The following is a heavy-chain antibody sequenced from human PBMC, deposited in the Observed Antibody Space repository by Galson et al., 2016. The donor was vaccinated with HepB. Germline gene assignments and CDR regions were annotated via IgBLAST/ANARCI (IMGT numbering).Heavy chain of an antibody. CDR3: AKRGSSWYSLDY. D-gene: IGHD6-13*01. CDR2: INTISGTP. J-gene: IGHJ4*02. Sequence: CKASGSPFTNYGINWVRQAPGQGLEWMGWINTISGTPTYAQGFTGRFVFSLDSSVSTAYLQISSLQAEDTAVYYCAKRGSSWYSLDYWGQGTLVTVSS. V-gene: IGHV7-4-1*02. CDR1: GSPFTNYG.